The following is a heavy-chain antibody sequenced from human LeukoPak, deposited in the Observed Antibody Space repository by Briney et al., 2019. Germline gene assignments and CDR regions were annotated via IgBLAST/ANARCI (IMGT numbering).Heavy chain of an antibody. D-gene: IGHD3-16*01. V-gene: IGHV3-48*01. J-gene: IGHJ4*02. CDR3: ARERLYEFDY. CDR2: ISSSGSTI. CDR1: GFTFSTYS. Sequence: GGSLRLSCAASGFTFSTYSMNWVRQAPGKGLEWVSYISSSGSTIYYADSVKGRFTISRDNSKNTLYLQMNSLRAEDTAVYYCARERLYEFDYWGQGTLVTVSS.